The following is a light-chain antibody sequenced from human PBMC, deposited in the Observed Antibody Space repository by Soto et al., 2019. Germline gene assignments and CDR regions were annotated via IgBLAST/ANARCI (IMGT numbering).Light chain of an antibody. Sequence: EIELTQSPCTLSLSPGERATLSCRASQSVSSSYLACYQQQPGEAPRLLVYGASSRSTGIPDRFSGSGSGTDFTLTISRLEPEDFALYYCQQYSSSPLTFGGGTKVEIK. CDR1: QSVSSSY. J-gene: IGKJ4*01. CDR3: QQYSSSPLT. CDR2: GAS. V-gene: IGKV3-20*01.